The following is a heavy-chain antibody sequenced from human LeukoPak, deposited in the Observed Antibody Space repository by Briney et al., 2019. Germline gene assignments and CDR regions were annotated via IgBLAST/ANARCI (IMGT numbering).Heavy chain of an antibody. CDR1: GFILEEYA. CDR2: ISWDSGSQ. D-gene: IGHD3-9*01. Sequence: GRSLRLSCVVSGFILEEYAMHWVRHVPRKGLEWVSSISWDSGSQAYTDSVKGRFTISRDNDKNSLYLQMNSLRLEDTAFYYCIKDMGFDLLKDAFHVWGQGTLVTVSS. V-gene: IGHV3-9*01. CDR3: IKDMGFDLLKDAFHV. J-gene: IGHJ3*01.